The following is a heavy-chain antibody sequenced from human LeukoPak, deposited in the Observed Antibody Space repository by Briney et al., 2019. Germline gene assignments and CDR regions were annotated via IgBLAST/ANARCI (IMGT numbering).Heavy chain of an antibody. D-gene: IGHD3-16*01. Sequence: GASVKVSCKASGYIFTGYYLFWVRQAPGQGLEWVGWINPNGGATRYAQKFQGRVTLTSDTSIRTTYMELSSLTSDDTAVYYCARDERYSDADHHYPDLGYWGQGTLVTVSS. J-gene: IGHJ4*02. CDR1: GYIFTGYY. V-gene: IGHV1-2*02. CDR2: INPNGGAT. CDR3: ARDERYSDADHHYPDLGY.